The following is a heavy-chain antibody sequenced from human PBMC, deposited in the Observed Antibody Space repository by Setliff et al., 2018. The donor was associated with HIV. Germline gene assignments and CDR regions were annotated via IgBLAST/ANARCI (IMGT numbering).Heavy chain of an antibody. J-gene: IGHJ6*03. V-gene: IGHV1-69*13. CDR3: ARDQISAYSYGGEVYYYYMDV. CDR2: NIPIFGTA. D-gene: IGHD5-18*01. CDR1: GGTFSSYA. Sequence: ASVKVSCKASGGTFSSYAISWVRQAPGQGLEWMGGNIPIFGTANYAQKFQGRVTITADESTSTAYMEVISLRPEDTAVYFCARDQISAYSYGGEVYYYYMDVWGKGTTVTVSS.